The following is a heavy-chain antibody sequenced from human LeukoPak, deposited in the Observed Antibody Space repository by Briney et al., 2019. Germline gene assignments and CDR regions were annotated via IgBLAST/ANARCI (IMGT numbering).Heavy chain of an antibody. CDR3: AKDLPLNNIVVVPAAYDPAFDY. Sequence: GRSLRPSCAASGFTFSSYGMHWVRQAPGKGLEWVAVISYDGSNKYYADSVKGRFTISRDNSKNTLYLQMNSLRAEDTAVYYCAKDLPLNNIVVVPAAYDPAFDYWGQGTLVTVSS. D-gene: IGHD2-2*01. CDR1: GFTFSSYG. J-gene: IGHJ4*02. CDR2: ISYDGSNK. V-gene: IGHV3-30*18.